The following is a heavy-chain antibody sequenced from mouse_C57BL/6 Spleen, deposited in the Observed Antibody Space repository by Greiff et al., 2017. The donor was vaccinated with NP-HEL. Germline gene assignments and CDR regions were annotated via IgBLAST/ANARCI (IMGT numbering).Heavy chain of an antibody. CDR2: IDPETGGT. Sequence: VQLQQSGAELVRPGASVTLSCKASGYTFTDYEMHWVKQTPVHGLEWIGAIDPETGGTAYNQKFKGKAILTADKSSSTAYMGLRSLTSEDSAVYYCTRGMGLRRGYYAMDYWGQGTSVTVSS. D-gene: IGHD2-4*01. V-gene: IGHV1-15*01. CDR3: TRGMGLRRGYYAMDY. J-gene: IGHJ4*01. CDR1: GYTFTDYE.